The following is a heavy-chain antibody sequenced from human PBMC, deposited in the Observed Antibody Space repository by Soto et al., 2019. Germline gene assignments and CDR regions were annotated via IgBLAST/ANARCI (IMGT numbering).Heavy chain of an antibody. Sequence: ASVKVSCKASGYTFTSYDINWVRQATGQGLEWMGWMNPNSGNTGYAQKFQGRVTMTRNTSISTAYMELSSLRSEDTAVYYCARRALGYYDILTGYSRAPYYYYMDVWGKGTTVTVSS. CDR2: MNPNSGNT. CDR3: ARRALGYYDILTGYSRAPYYYYMDV. V-gene: IGHV1-8*01. CDR1: GYTFTSYD. J-gene: IGHJ6*03. D-gene: IGHD3-9*01.